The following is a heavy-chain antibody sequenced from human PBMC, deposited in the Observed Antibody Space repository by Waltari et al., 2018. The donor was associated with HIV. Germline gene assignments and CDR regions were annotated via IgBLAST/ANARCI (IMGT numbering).Heavy chain of an antibody. D-gene: IGHD3-10*01. CDR2: IKSKTDGGTT. J-gene: IGHJ4*02. Sequence: EVQLVESGGGLVKPGGSLRLSCAASGFTFSNAWMSWVRQAPGKGLEWVGRIKSKTDGGTTDYAAPVKGRFTISRDDSKNTLYLQMNSLKTEDTAVYYCTTETYYYGSGSYYTFDYWGQGTLVTVSS. CDR3: TTETYYYGSGSYYTFDY. CDR1: GFTFSNAW. V-gene: IGHV3-15*01.